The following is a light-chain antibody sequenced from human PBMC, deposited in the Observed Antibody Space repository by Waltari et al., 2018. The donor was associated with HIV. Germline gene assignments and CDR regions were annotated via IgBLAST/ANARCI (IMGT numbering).Light chain of an antibody. CDR1: HNIKTF. Sequence: IQLTQSPSSLSASLGDKVTITCRASHNIKTFFNWYHVRPGKAPRLLIYGVSDLPTGVPSRFIGGGSGTDFTLTINNLQPEDFASYFCQQTYSVSITFGPGTRLEI. J-gene: IGKJ5*01. CDR3: QQTYSVSIT. CDR2: GVS. V-gene: IGKV1-39*01.